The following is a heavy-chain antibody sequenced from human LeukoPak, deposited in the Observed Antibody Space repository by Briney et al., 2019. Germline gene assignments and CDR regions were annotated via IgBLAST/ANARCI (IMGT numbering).Heavy chain of an antibody. Sequence: GGSLRLSCAASGFTFSSYSMNWVRQAPGKGLEWASSISSSSSYIYYADSVKGRFTISRDNAKNSLYLQMNSLRAEDTAVYYCARDGELVGGFDYWGQGTLVTVSS. V-gene: IGHV3-21*01. CDR1: GFTFSSYS. CDR2: ISSSSSYI. CDR3: ARDGELVGGFDY. J-gene: IGHJ4*02. D-gene: IGHD6-13*01.